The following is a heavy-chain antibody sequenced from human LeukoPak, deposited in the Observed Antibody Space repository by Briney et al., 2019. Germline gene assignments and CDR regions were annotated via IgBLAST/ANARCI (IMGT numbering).Heavy chain of an antibody. V-gene: IGHV3-7*01. J-gene: IGHJ3*02. CDR2: IKQDGSDK. CDR3: ARDLGPGAFAI. Sequence: GGSLRLSCAASGFTFSSYWMSWVRQAPGKGLEWVANIKQDGSDKYYVDSVKGRSTISTDNAKKSLYLQMNSLRAEDTAVYYCARDLGPGAFAIWGQGTMVTVSS. CDR1: GFTFSSYW. D-gene: IGHD3-10*01.